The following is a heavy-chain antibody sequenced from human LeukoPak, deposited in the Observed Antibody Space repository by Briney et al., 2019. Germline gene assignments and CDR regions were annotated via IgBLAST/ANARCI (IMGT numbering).Heavy chain of an antibody. J-gene: IGHJ4*02. CDR3: TRGSSGRRDN. D-gene: IGHD6-19*01. Sequence: ASVKVSCKASGYTFTSCDINWVRQATGQGLEWMGWMNTNSGNTGYGQSFQGRITMTRDISIGTAYMELNNLTSEDTAIYYCTRGSSGRRDNWGQGTLVTVSA. CDR1: GYTFTSCD. V-gene: IGHV1-8*01. CDR2: MNTNSGNT.